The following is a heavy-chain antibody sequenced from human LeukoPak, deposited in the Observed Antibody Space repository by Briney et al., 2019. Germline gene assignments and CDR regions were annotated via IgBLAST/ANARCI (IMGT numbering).Heavy chain of an antibody. V-gene: IGHV3-48*03. Sequence: GGSLRLSCAASGITFSSSEMNWVRQAPGKGLEWVSYISSSGSTIYYADSVKGRFTISRDNAKNSLYLQMNSLRADDTAVYYCAREYLTSLDYRGQGTLITVSS. CDR1: GITFSSSE. CDR3: AREYLTSLDY. CDR2: ISSSGSTI. J-gene: IGHJ4*02.